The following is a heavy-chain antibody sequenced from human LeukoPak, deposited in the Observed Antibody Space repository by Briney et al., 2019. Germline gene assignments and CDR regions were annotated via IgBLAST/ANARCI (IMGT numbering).Heavy chain of an antibody. CDR2: INPNSGGT. J-gene: IGHJ4*02. CDR1: GYTFTGYY. V-gene: IGHV1-2*02. D-gene: IGHD3-3*01. Sequence: VASVKVSCKASGYTFTGYYMHWVRQAPGQGLEWMGWINPNSGGTNYAQKFQGRVTMTRDTSISTAYMELSRLRSDDTAVYYCARTYYDFWSSYYFSSDFDYWGQGTLVTVSS. CDR3: ARTYYDFWSSYYFSSDFDY.